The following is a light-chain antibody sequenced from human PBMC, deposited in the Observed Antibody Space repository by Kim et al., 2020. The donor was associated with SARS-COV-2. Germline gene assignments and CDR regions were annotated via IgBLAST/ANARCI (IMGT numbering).Light chain of an antibody. J-gene: IGKJ5*01. V-gene: IGKV1-39*01. CDR2: AAS. Sequence: SLGERVTITCRASQSMCSDVNWDQQKADKATKLLIYAASSLHGGVASRVTGSGTVTGCTSTISSVQPEDLATYDCQQTYSAPQITVCQRTRPEIK. CDR1: QSMCSD. CDR3: QQTYSAPQIT.